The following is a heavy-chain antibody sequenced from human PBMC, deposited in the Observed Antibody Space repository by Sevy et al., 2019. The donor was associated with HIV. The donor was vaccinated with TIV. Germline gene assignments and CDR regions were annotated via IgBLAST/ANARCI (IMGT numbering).Heavy chain of an antibody. D-gene: IGHD5-12*01. J-gene: IGHJ6*02. CDR3: AREGGYTDQGMDV. CDR2: ISSDGSTK. Sequence: GGSLRLSCAASGFTFSNYAMHWVRQVPPGKGLEWVAVISSDGSTKDYADSVKGRFTISRDNAKNSLFVQMHSLRAEDTAVYYCAREGGYTDQGMDVWGQGTTVTVSS. V-gene: IGHV3-30*04. CDR1: GFTFSNYA.